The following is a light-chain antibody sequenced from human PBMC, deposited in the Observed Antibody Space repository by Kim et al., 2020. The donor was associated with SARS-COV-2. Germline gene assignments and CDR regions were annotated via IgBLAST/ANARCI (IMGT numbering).Light chain of an antibody. J-gene: IGKJ2*01. V-gene: IGKV1-39*01. CDR1: QSIGTY. CDR2: GAT. CDR3: QQSFIPPYT. Sequence: SASVGDRITITCRASQSIGTYLHWYQQKPGKAPNILIYGATSLESGFPFRFRGSESGTDFTLTITSLRLEDLGTYYCQQSFIPPYTFGQGTKLEI.